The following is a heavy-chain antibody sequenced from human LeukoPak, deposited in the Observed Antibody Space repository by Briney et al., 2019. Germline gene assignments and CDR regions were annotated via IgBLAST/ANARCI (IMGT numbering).Heavy chain of an antibody. CDR1: GGSISSSSFY. Sequence: SETLSLTCTVSGGSISSSSFYWGWIRQPPGKGLEWIGSIYYSGSTYYNLSLRSRVTVSVDTSKNNFSLKLSSVTAADTAVYYCARHGNLDSSDHYSSFDYWGQGTLVTVSS. CDR2: IYYSGST. D-gene: IGHD3-22*01. J-gene: IGHJ4*02. V-gene: IGHV4-39*01. CDR3: ARHGNLDSSDHYSSFDY.